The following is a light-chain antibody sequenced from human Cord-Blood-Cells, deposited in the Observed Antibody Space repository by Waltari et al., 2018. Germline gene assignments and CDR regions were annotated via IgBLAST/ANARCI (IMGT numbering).Light chain of an antibody. J-gene: IGKJ1*01. CDR2: DAS. CDR1: HSISSW. V-gene: IGKV1-5*01. CDR3: QQYNSYSWT. Sequence: DIQMTQSPSTMSASVVDRVTITCRASHSISSWLAWYQQKPGKAPKLLIYDASSFESGVPSRFSGSGSGTEFTLTISSLQPDDFATYYCQQYNSYSWTFGQGTKVEIK.